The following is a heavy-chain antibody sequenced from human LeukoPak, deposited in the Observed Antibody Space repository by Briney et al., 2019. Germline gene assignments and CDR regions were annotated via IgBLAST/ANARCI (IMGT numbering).Heavy chain of an antibody. CDR3: ARVGRDIVVVPAAYYFDY. CDR1: GYSFTSYW. J-gene: IGHJ4*02. D-gene: IGHD2-2*01. Sequence: GESLKISCKGSGYSFTSYWIGWVRQMPGKGLEWMGIIYPGDSDTRYSPSFQGQVTISADKSISTAYLQWSSLKASDTAMYYCARVGRDIVVVPAAYYFDYWGQGTLVTVSS. V-gene: IGHV5-51*01. CDR2: IYPGDSDT.